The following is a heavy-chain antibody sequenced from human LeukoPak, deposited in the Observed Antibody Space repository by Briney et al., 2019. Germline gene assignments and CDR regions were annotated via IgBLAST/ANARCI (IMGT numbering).Heavy chain of an antibody. CDR2: ISGSGGST. D-gene: IGHD6-6*01. Sequence: PGGSLRLSCAASGFTFSSYPMSWVRQAPGKGLEWVSAISGSGGSTYYADSVKGRFTISRDNSKNTLYLQMNSLRAEDTAVYYCAKQKQLVLGHYFDYWGQGTLVTVSS. J-gene: IGHJ4*02. V-gene: IGHV3-23*01. CDR1: GFTFSSYP. CDR3: AKQKQLVLGHYFDY.